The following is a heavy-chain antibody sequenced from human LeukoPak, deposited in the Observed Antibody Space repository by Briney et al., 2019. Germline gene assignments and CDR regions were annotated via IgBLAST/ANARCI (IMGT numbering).Heavy chain of an antibody. V-gene: IGHV3-23*01. CDR3: AKLNLGEMAYFDS. Sequence: PGGSLRLSCEASGVIFSSYVMGWVRQPPGKGLEGVSGISVGGGDTFTADSVKGRFTITRENSKNTLYLQMMGLRVEDTAIYYCAKLNLGEMAYFDSWGQGILVTVSS. J-gene: IGHJ4*02. CDR2: ISVGGGDT. D-gene: IGHD2-21*01. CDR1: GVIFSSYV.